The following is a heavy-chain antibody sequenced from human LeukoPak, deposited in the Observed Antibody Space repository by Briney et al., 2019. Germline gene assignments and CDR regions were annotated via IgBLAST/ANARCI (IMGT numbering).Heavy chain of an antibody. J-gene: IGHJ6*03. CDR2: VRYDGSNK. D-gene: IGHD2-15*01. CDR1: GFTFSCSD. V-gene: IGHV3-30*02. CDR3: AKLGELLALVVVVATSPAPMDV. Sequence: PGGSLRHSCGASGFTFSCSDMLGVRQAPAKGLEWVTCVRYDGSNKYYADAVKGRFNISRDNSKNTLYLQMNSLRAEDTAVYYCAKLGELLALVVVVATSPAPMDVWGKGTTVTVSS.